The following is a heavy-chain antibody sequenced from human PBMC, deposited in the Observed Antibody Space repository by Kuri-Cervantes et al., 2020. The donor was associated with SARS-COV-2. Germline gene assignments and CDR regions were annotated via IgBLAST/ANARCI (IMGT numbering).Heavy chain of an antibody. CDR3: ARAGYSTGWFPDWYFDL. D-gene: IGHD6-19*01. Sequence: GESLKISCAASGFTFSSYGMHWVRQAPGKGLEWVAVISYDGSNKDYADSVKGRFTISRDNSKNTVNLQMSSLRGEDTALYYCARAGYSTGWFPDWYFDLWGRGTLVTVSS. CDR1: GFTFSSYG. V-gene: IGHV3-30*03. CDR2: ISYDGSNK. J-gene: IGHJ2*01.